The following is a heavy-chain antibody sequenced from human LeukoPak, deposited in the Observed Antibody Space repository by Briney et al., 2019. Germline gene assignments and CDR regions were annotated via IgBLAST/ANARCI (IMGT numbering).Heavy chain of an antibody. V-gene: IGHV3-30*04. D-gene: IGHD2-21*01. CDR1: GFTSTSLA. Sequence: GRSLRLSCAVSGFTSTSLAMHWDRQAPGKGLEWVAVISYDGSNKYYADSVKGRFTISRDNSKNTLYLQMNSLRAEDTAVYYCARDLRLTPRGYFDYWGQGTLVTVSS. CDR2: ISYDGSNK. J-gene: IGHJ4*02. CDR3: ARDLRLTPRGYFDY.